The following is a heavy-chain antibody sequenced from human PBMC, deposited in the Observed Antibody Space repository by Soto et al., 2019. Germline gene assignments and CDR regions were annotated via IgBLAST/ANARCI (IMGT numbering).Heavy chain of an antibody. J-gene: IGHJ3*02. CDR3: ARGRYYYDSSPAASDI. Sequence: KESGRGSGWGSTNFSVGCVRQIKGKGLEWMGIIYPGDSDTRYSPSFQGQVTISADKSISTAYLQWSSLKASDTAMYYCARGRYYYDSSPAASDILGQGTIVTVSS. D-gene: IGHD3-22*01. V-gene: IGHV5-51*01. CDR2: IYPGDSDT. CDR1: GWGSTNFS.